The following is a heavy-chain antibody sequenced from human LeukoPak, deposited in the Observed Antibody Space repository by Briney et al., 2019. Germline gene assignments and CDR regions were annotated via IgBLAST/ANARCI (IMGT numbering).Heavy chain of an antibody. CDR3: ARDVYSSAWSPFGY. Sequence: GGSLRLSCAASGFTFDDYGMSWVRQAPGKGLEWVSGINWNGDSTGYADSVKGRFTITRDNAKNSLYLQMNSLRVEDTALYYCARDVYSSAWSPFGYWGQGTLVTVSS. V-gene: IGHV3-20*04. J-gene: IGHJ4*02. CDR2: INWNGDST. D-gene: IGHD6-19*01. CDR1: GFTFDDYG.